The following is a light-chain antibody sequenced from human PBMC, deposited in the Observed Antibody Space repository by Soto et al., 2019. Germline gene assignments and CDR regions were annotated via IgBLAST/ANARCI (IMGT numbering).Light chain of an antibody. CDR1: QGISSW. CDR3: QQANSFPPYT. Sequence: DIQMTQSPSSVSASVGDRVTITCRASQGISSWLAWYQQNPGKAPKLLIYAASSFQSGVPSRFXGSGSGPDFALTISSLRAVDFATYYCQQANSFPPYTFGPGTKVDI. V-gene: IGKV1-12*01. CDR2: AAS. J-gene: IGKJ3*01.